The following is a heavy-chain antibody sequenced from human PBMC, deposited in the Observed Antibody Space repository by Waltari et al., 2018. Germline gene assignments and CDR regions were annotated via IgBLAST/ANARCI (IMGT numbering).Heavy chain of an antibody. V-gene: IGHV3-23*01. CDR3: AKGITIFGVVIPYFDY. J-gene: IGHJ4*02. CDR1: GFTFSSYA. D-gene: IGHD3-3*01. CDR2: ISGSGGST. Sequence: EVQLLESGGGLVQPGGSLRLSCAASGFTFSSYAMSWVRQAPGKGLEWVSAISGSGGSTNYADAVKGRFTISRDNSKNTLYLQMNSLRAEDTAVYYCAKGITIFGVVIPYFDYWGQGTLVTVSS.